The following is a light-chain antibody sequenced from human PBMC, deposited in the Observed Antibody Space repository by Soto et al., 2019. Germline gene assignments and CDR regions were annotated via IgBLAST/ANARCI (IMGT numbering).Light chain of an antibody. CDR2: TAS. Sequence: IQMTQSPSSLSASVGDRVTITCRASQSIVRNLNWYQQKPGKAPELLIYTASNLESGVPSRFSGSGSGTDFALTISSLQTEDSAVYYCQQSHSSKLSLGGGTKV. J-gene: IGKJ4*01. V-gene: IGKV1-39*01. CDR3: QQSHSSKLS. CDR1: QSIVRN.